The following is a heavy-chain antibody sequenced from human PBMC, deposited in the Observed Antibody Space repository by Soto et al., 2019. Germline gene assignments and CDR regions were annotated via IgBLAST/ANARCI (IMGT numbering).Heavy chain of an antibody. CDR1: GGSISSSNW. D-gene: IGHD3-10*01. CDR3: ARHEFNGSGTYYNRASWFDP. CDR2: IYHSGST. J-gene: IGHJ5*02. Sequence: SETLSLTCAVSGGSISSSNWWSWVRQPPGKGLEWIGEIYHSGSTNYNPSLKSRVTISVDKSKNQFSLKLSSVTAADTAVYYCARHEFNGSGTYYNRASWFDPWGQGTRVTVSS. V-gene: IGHV4-4*02.